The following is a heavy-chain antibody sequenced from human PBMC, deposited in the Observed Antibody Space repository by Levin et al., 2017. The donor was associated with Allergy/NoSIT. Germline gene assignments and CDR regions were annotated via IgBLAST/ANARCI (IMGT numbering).Heavy chain of an antibody. CDR2: ISGSGGGT. CDR1: GFTFTSYA. CDR3: AKALGFFSSTSCSYYMDV. Sequence: GESLKISCAASGFTFTSYAMSWVRQAPGKGLEWVSAISGSGGGTYYADSVKGRFTISRNNSEKTLYLQMNSLRAEDTAVYYCAKALGFFSSTSCSYYMDVWGKGTTVTVSS. J-gene: IGHJ6*03. D-gene: IGHD2-2*01. V-gene: IGHV3-23*01.